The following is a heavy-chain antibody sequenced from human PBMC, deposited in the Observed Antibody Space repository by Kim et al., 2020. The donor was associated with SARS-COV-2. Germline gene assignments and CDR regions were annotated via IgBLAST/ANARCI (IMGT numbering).Heavy chain of an antibody. CDR2: ISYDGSNK. CDR1: GFTFSSYA. D-gene: IGHD3-10*02. Sequence: GESLRLSCAASGFTFSSYAMHWVRQAPGKGLEWVALISYDGSNKYYADSVKGRFTISRDSAKNSLYLQMSSLRTEDTAIYYCAALDTAHVPGGIWGQGTL. CDR3: AALDTAHVPGGI. J-gene: IGHJ4*02. V-gene: IGHV3-30*04.